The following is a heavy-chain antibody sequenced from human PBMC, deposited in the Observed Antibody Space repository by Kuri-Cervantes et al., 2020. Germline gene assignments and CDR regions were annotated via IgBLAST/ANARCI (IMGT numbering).Heavy chain of an antibody. CDR2: ISYDGSNK. J-gene: IGHJ4*02. D-gene: IGHD1-26*01. Sequence: GGSLRLSCAASGFTFSSYGMHWVRQAPGKGLEWVAVISYDGSNKYYADSVKGRFTISRDNSKNTLYLQMNSLRAEDTAVYYCAKGRYSGSDYRPEFDCWGQGTLVTVSS. CDR3: AKGRYSGSDYRPEFDC. CDR1: GFTFSSYG. V-gene: IGHV3-30*18.